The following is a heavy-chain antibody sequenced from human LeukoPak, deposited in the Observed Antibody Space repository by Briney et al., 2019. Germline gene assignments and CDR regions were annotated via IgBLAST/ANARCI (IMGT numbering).Heavy chain of an antibody. J-gene: IGHJ3*02. Sequence: GGSLRLSCAASGFTFSSYSMNWVRQAPGKGLEWVSYISSSSGTLYYADSVKGRFTISRDNAKNSLYLQMNSLRAEDTAVYYCARDLYSSRWYEGAFDIWGQGTKVTVAS. V-gene: IGHV3-48*04. CDR2: ISSSSGTL. CDR3: ARDLYSSRWYEGAFDI. D-gene: IGHD6-13*01. CDR1: GFTFSSYS.